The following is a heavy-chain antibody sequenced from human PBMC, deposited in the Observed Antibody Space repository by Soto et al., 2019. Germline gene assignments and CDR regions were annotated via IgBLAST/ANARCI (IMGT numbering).Heavy chain of an antibody. J-gene: IGHJ4*02. CDR3: AKDRALRSGVRRAPFDY. D-gene: IGHD3-10*01. CDR1: GFTFSSYG. V-gene: IGHV3-30*18. CDR2: ISYDGSNK. Sequence: GGSLRLSCAASGFTFSSYGMHWVRQAPGKGLEWVAVISYDGSNKYYADSVKGRFTISRDNSKNTLYLQMNSLRAEDTAVYYCAKDRALRSGVRRAPFDYWGQGTLVTVSS.